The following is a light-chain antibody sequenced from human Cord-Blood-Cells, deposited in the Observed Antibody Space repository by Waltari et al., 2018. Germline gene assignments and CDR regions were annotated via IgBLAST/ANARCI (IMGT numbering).Light chain of an antibody. CDR2: LGS. Sequence: QSALTQPAPVSGSPGQSITISCTGTRSDVVTFNLVSSHQQHPGKTPQRMIYLGSKRPSGVSNRFSGSKSGNTASLTISGLQAEDEADYYCCSYAGSSTWVFGGGTKLTVL. CDR1: RSDVVTFNL. CDR3: CSYAGSSTWV. J-gene: IGLJ3*02. V-gene: IGLV2-23*01.